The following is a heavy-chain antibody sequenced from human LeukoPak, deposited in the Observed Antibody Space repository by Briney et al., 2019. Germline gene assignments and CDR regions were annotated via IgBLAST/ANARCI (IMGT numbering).Heavy chain of an antibody. V-gene: IGHV3-9*01. Sequence: GGSLRLSCAASGFTFDVYAMHWVRQAPGKGLEWVSGISWNSGSIGYADSVKGRFTISRDNAKNSLYLQMNSLRAEDTALYYCAKDSSSWYSGPDYWGQGTLVTVSS. CDR3: AKDSSSWYSGPDY. D-gene: IGHD6-13*01. CDR2: ISWNSGSI. J-gene: IGHJ4*02. CDR1: GFTFDVYA.